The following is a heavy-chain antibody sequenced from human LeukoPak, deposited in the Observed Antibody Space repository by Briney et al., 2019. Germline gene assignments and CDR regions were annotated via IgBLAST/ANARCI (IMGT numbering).Heavy chain of an antibody. Sequence: GGSLRLSCAASGLTFSTYAMHWVRQAPGKGLEWVAVIWFDGSNRYYADSVKGRFTISRDNPRNTAFLQMNSLRVEDTAVHYCARDLWDSSGKRLDYWGQGTLVTVSS. V-gene: IGHV3-33*01. CDR1: GLTFSTYA. J-gene: IGHJ4*02. D-gene: IGHD3-22*01. CDR2: IWFDGSNR. CDR3: ARDLWDSSGKRLDY.